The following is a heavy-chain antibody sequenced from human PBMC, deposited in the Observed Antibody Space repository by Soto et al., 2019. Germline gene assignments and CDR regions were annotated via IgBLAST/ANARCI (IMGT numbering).Heavy chain of an antibody. V-gene: IGHV4-39*01. CDR1: GGSISSSSYY. D-gene: IGHD3-22*01. Sequence: PSETLSLTCTVSGGSISSSSYYWGWIRQPPGKGLEWIGSIYYSGSTYYNPSLKSRVTISVDTSKNQFSLKLSSVTAADTAVYYCARRGYYDSSGYYSLDAFDIWGQGTMVTVSS. CDR3: ARRGYYDSSGYYSLDAFDI. J-gene: IGHJ3*02. CDR2: IYYSGST.